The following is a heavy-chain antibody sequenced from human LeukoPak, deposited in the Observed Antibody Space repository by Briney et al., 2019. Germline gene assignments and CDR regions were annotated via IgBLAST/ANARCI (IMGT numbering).Heavy chain of an antibody. J-gene: IGHJ3*02. V-gene: IGHV4-31*03. D-gene: IGHD2-2*01. CDR1: LASISSGGYY. Sequence: SETLSLTCTVSLASISSGGYYWSWIRQLPGKGLEWIGYIYDSGTIYSNPSLKSRLTLSVDTSKNQLSLRLTSVTAADTAVYYCARNVVVPAAMRAFDIWGQGTMVTVSS. CDR3: ARNVVVPAAMRAFDI. CDR2: IYDSGTI.